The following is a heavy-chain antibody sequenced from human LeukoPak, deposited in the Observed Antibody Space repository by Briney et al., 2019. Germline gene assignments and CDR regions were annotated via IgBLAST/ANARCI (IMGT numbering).Heavy chain of an antibody. D-gene: IGHD3-10*01. J-gene: IGHJ4*02. Sequence: PSETLSLTCTVSGGSISSGGYYWSWIRQHPGQGLEWIGYIYYSGSTYYNPSLKSRVTISVDTSKNQFSLKLSSVTAADTAVYYCARDVIWFYYGSEYYFDYWGQGTLVTVSS. CDR3: ARDVIWFYYGSEYYFDY. CDR1: GGSISSGGYY. CDR2: IYYSGST. V-gene: IGHV4-31*03.